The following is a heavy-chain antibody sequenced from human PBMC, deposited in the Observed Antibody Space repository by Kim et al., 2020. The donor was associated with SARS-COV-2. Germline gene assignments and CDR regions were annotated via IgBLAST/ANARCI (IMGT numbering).Heavy chain of an antibody. Sequence: GGSLRLSCAASGFTFSSYAMSWVRQAPGKGLEWVSAISGSGGSTYYADSVKGRFTTSRDNSKNTLYLQMNSLRAEDTAVYYCAKDKARHYCSGGSCYSDFWGQGTLVTVSS. CDR1: GFTFSSYA. CDR3: AKDKARHYCSGGSCYSDF. D-gene: IGHD2-15*01. V-gene: IGHV3-23*01. J-gene: IGHJ4*02. CDR2: ISGSGGST.